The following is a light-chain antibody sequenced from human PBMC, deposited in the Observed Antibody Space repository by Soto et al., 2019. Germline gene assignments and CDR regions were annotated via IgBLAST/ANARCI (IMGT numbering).Light chain of an antibody. CDR3: QQSYTTPRT. Sequence: DIQMTQSPSSLSASVGDRVSVTCRASQSISTFLNWYQQRPGEAPKLLIYAAISLQSGVPSRFSGSVSGADFTLTIGSLQPEDFATYYCQQSYTTPRTFGQGTKVEVK. CDR1: QSISTF. J-gene: IGKJ1*01. V-gene: IGKV1-39*01. CDR2: AAI.